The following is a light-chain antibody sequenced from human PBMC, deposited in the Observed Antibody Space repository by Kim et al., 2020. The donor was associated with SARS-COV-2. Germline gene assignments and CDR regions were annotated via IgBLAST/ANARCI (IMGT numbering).Light chain of an antibody. Sequence: SYELTQPPSVSVSPGQTATITCSGDKLEDRYVCWFQQKPGQSPLLVISQDPKRPSGIPERFSGSNSGNTATLTISGTQATDEADYFCQAWASNTAVFGGG. CDR2: QDP. CDR3: QAWASNTAV. V-gene: IGLV3-1*01. CDR1: KLEDRY. J-gene: IGLJ2*01.